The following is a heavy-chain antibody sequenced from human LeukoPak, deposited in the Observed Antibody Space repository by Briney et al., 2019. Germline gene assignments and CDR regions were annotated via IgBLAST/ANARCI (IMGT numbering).Heavy chain of an antibody. Sequence: ASVKVSCKASGYTFTSYDINWVRQATGQGLEWMRWMNPNSGNTGYAQKFQGRVTMTRNTSISTAYMELSSLRSEDTAVYYCARGPLAGRYYYYYMDVWGKGTTVTVSS. CDR2: MNPNSGNT. CDR1: GYTFTSYD. CDR3: ARGPLAGRYYYYYMDV. J-gene: IGHJ6*03. V-gene: IGHV1-8*02. D-gene: IGHD2-8*01.